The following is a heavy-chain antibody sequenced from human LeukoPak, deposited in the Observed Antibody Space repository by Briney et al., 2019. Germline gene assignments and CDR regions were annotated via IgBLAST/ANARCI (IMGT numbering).Heavy chain of an antibody. CDR3: AKGPYSSGWSYFEY. Sequence: PGGSLRLSCAASGFTFSSHDIHWVRQAPGKGLEWVAVISYDGNNKYYADSVKGRFTISRDNSKNTLYLQMNSLRAGDTAVYYCAKGPYSSGWSYFEYWGQGTLVTVSS. J-gene: IGHJ4*02. CDR1: GFTFSSHD. CDR2: ISYDGNNK. D-gene: IGHD6-19*01. V-gene: IGHV3-30*18.